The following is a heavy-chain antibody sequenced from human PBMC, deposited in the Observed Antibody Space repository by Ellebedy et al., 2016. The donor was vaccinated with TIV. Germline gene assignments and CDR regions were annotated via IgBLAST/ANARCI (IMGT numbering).Heavy chain of an antibody. J-gene: IGHJ4*02. CDR1: GFTFGTNA. CDR3: AKGGYCSGSSCRKRFDD. Sequence: GESLKISXAASGFTFGTNAMSWFRRAPGKGLEWVSSISGSGSATNYADSVKGRFTISRDNSEKTLYLQINSLRAEDTAVYYCAKGGYCSGSSCRKRFDDWGQGTLVTVSS. V-gene: IGHV3-23*01. CDR2: ISGSGSAT. D-gene: IGHD2-15*01.